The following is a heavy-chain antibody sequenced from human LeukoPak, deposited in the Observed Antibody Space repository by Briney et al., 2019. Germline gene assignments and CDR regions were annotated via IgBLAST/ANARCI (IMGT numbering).Heavy chain of an antibody. CDR2: IIPILGIA. Sequence: SVKVSCKASGGTFSSYAISWVRQAPGQGLEWMGRIIPILGIANYAQKFQGRVTITADKSTSTAYMELRSLRSDDTAVYYCARAGGPPISLNWFDPWGQGTLVTVSS. CDR1: GGTFSSYA. D-gene: IGHD3-3*02. V-gene: IGHV1-69*04. CDR3: ARAGGPPISLNWFDP. J-gene: IGHJ5*02.